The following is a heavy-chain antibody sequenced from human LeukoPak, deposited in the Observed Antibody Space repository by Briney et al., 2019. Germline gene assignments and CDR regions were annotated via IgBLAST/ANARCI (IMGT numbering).Heavy chain of an antibody. J-gene: IGHJ4*02. Sequence: SETLSLTCAVYGGSFSGYYWSWIRQPPGKGLEWIGYIYYSGSTYYNPSLKSRVTISVDTSKNQFSLKLSSVTAADTAVYYCATAETLLWFGEPTGRFDYWGQGTLVTVSS. V-gene: IGHV4-30-4*08. CDR2: IYYSGST. D-gene: IGHD3-10*01. CDR3: ATAETLLWFGEPTGRFDY. CDR1: GGSFSGYY.